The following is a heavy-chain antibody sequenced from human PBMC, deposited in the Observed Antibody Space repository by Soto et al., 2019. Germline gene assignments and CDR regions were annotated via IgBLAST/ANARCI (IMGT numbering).Heavy chain of an antibody. D-gene: IGHD3-10*01. Sequence: PSETLSLTCTVSGGSISSYYWSWIRQPPGKGLEWIGYIYYSGSTNYNPSLKSRVTISVDTSKNQFSLKLSSVTAADTAVYYCAREGSGSYWDFFDYWGQGTLVTVSS. CDR3: AREGSGSYWDFFDY. CDR2: IYYSGST. J-gene: IGHJ4*02. CDR1: GGSISSYY. V-gene: IGHV4-59*12.